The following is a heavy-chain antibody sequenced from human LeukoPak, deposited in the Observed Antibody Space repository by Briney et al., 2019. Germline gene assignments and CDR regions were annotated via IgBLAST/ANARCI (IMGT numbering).Heavy chain of an antibody. D-gene: IGHD1-26*01. J-gene: IGHJ3*02. CDR3: VRRRVGVAPASDM. V-gene: IGHV4-39*07. CDR2: IYYSGST. CDR1: GGSISNGNYY. Sequence: SETLSLTCTVSGGSISNGNYYWGWIRQPPGKGLEWIGSIYYSGSTYYNPSLKSRVTISLDTSKNQFSLRLSSVTAEDTAVYYCVRRRVGVAPASDMWGQGTTVTVSS.